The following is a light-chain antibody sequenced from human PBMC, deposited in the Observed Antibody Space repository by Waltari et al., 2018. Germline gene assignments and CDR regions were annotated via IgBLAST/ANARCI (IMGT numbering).Light chain of an antibody. CDR3: QSYDTSLSVV. CDR1: GSNIGAGDD. V-gene: IGLV1-40*01. CDR2: GST. J-gene: IGLJ3*02. Sequence: QSVLTQPPSVSGAPGQRVTISCPGSGSNIGAGDDVHWYQQLPRAAPKLLIYGSTSRPLGVPARFFGSTSGTSASLAITGLQAEDEADYYCQSYDTSLSVVFGGGTKLTVL.